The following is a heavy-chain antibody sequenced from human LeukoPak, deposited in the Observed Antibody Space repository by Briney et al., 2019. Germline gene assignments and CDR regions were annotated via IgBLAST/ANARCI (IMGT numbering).Heavy chain of an antibody. Sequence: AGRSLRLSCAASGFTFDDYAMHWVRQAPGKGLEWVSGISWNSGSIGYAVSVKGRFTISRDNAKNSLYLQMNSLRAEDMALYYCAKSRSVAGHGGDAFDIWGQGTMVTVSS. CDR3: AKSRSVAGHGGDAFDI. J-gene: IGHJ3*02. CDR2: ISWNSGSI. CDR1: GFTFDDYA. V-gene: IGHV3-9*03. D-gene: IGHD6-19*01.